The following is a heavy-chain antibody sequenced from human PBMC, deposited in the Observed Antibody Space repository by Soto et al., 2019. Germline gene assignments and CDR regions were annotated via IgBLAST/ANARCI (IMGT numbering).Heavy chain of an antibody. CDR3: ARGACSSTNCYTNWFDP. CDR1: GFTFSSYS. J-gene: IGHJ5*02. D-gene: IGHD2-2*02. V-gene: IGHV3-48*01. Sequence: LRLSCAASGFTFSSYSMNWVRQAPGKGLEWVSHISSGSYTIYYADSVKGRFTISRDNAKNSLYLQMNSLRAEDTAVYYCARGACSSTNCYTNWFDPWGQGTLVTVSS. CDR2: ISSGSYTI.